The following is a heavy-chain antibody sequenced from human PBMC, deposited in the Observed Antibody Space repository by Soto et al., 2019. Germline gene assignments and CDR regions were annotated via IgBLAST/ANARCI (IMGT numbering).Heavy chain of an antibody. D-gene: IGHD1-26*01. J-gene: IGHJ5*02. CDR2: ISAYNGHT. CDR1: GYTFPSYG. Sequence: QVQLVQSGAEVKKPGASVKVSCKASGYTFPSYGISWVRQAPGQGLEWMGWISAYNGHTNFAQKLQGRVTMTTDTSTSTAYRELRSLRSDDTAVYYCARGPPLPIVGATNWFDPWGQGTLVTVSS. V-gene: IGHV1-18*01. CDR3: ARGPPLPIVGATNWFDP.